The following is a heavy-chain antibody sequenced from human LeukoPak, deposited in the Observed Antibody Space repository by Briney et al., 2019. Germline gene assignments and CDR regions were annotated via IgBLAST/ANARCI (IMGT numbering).Heavy chain of an antibody. CDR3: ARHENMGSGGAWYFDL. J-gene: IGHJ2*01. CDR2: IYPGDSDT. CDR1: GYSFTSYW. Sequence: GESLKISCKGSGYSFTSYWIGWVRQMPGKGLEWMGIIYPGDSDTRYSPSFQGQVTISADKSISTAYLQWSSLKASDTAMYYCARHENMGSGGAWYFDLWGRGTLVTVSS. V-gene: IGHV5-51*01. D-gene: IGHD2-21*01.